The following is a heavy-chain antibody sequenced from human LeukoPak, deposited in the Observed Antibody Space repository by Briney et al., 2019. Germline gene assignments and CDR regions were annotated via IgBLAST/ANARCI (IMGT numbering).Heavy chain of an antibody. D-gene: IGHD2-2*01. Sequence: SETLSLTCTVSGGSISSSSYYWGWIRQPPGKGLEWIGSIYYSGSTYYNPSLKSRVTISVDTSKNQFSLKLSSVTAADTAVYYCASTIVVEPAATYNWFDPWGQGTLVTVSS. V-gene: IGHV4-39*07. CDR2: IYYSGST. J-gene: IGHJ5*02. CDR1: GGSISSSSYY. CDR3: ASTIVVEPAATYNWFDP.